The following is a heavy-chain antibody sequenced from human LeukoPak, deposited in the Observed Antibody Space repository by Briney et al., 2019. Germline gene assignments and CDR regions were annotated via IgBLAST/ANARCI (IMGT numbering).Heavy chain of an antibody. J-gene: IGHJ4*02. Sequence: PGGSLRLSCAASGFTFSSYSMNWVRQAPGKGLEWVSSISSSSSYIYYADSVKGRFTISRDNAKNSLYLEMSSLRAEDTAVYYCARASFKWELLYYFDYWGQGTPVTVSS. CDR1: GFTFSSYS. V-gene: IGHV3-21*01. D-gene: IGHD1-26*01. CDR3: ARASFKWELLYYFDY. CDR2: ISSSSSYI.